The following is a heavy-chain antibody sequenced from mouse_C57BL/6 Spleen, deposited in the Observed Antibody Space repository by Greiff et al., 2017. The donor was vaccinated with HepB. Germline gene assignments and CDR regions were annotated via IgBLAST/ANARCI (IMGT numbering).Heavy chain of an antibody. J-gene: IGHJ1*03. Sequence: EVKLVESGPGLVKPSQSLSLTCSVTGYSITSGYYWNWIRQFPGNKLEWMGYISYDGSNNYNPSLKNRISITRDTSKNQFFLKLNSVTTEDTATYYCARRGYYGSSYWYFDVWGTGTTVTVSS. D-gene: IGHD1-1*01. V-gene: IGHV3-6*01. CDR1: GYSITSGYY. CDR2: ISYDGSN. CDR3: ARRGYYGSSYWYFDV.